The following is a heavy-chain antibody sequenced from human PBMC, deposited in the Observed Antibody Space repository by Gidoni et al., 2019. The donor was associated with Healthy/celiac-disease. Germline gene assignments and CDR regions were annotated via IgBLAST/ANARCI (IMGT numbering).Heavy chain of an antibody. Sequence: QVQLHQSGAGLLKPSETLSLTCAVYGGSFSGYYWSWIRQPPGKGLEWIGEINHSGSTNYNPSLKRRVTISVDTSKNQFSLKLSSVTAADTAVYYCERGPTYYYDSSGYYPSFDYWGQGTLVTVSS. CDR1: GGSFSGYY. V-gene: IGHV4-34*01. CDR2: INHSGST. J-gene: IGHJ4*02. D-gene: IGHD3-22*01. CDR3: ERGPTYYYDSSGYYPSFDY.